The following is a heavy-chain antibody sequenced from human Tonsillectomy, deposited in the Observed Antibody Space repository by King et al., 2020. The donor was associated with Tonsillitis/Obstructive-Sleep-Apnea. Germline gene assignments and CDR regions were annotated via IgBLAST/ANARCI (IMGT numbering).Heavy chain of an antibody. V-gene: IGHV3-74*01. D-gene: IGHD1-1*01. CDR2: INVDGSST. J-gene: IGHJ3*02. Sequence: VQLVESGGGLVQPGGSLRLSCAVSEFTFSSYSMHWVRRAPGKGLVWVSHINVDGSSTNYADSVKGRFTISRENAKNTLYLQMNSLRAEDTAGYYCARDHSGTGAAFDIWGQGTMLTVSS. CDR3: ARDHSGTGAAFDI. CDR1: EFTFSSYS.